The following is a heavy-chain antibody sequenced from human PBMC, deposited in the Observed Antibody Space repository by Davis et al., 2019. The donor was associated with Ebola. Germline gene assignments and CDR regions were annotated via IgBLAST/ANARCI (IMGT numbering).Heavy chain of an antibody. V-gene: IGHV3-7*03. CDR3: ARKSTFFDY. CDR2: IKQDGSEK. Sequence: GESLKISCAASGFTFSNYWMSWVRQAPGKGLEWVANIKQDGSEKYYVDSVKGRFTISRDNAKNSLYLKMNSLRAEDTAVYYCARKSTFFDYWGQGTRVTVSS. D-gene: IGHD3-16*01. CDR1: GFTFSNYW. J-gene: IGHJ4*02.